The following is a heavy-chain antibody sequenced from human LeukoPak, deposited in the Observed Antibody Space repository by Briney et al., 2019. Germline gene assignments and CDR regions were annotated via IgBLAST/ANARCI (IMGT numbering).Heavy chain of an antibody. J-gene: IGHJ6*03. V-gene: IGHV4-59*11. CDR2: IYYSGST. Sequence: PSETLSLTCTVSGGSISSHYWSWIRQPPGKGLEWTGYIYYSGSTNYNPSLKSRVTISVDTSKNQFSLKLSSVTAADTAVYYCAGVAVVPAAIKRYYYYYYMDVWGKGTTVTVSS. CDR3: AGVAVVPAAIKRYYYYYYMDV. CDR1: GGSISSHY. D-gene: IGHD2-2*01.